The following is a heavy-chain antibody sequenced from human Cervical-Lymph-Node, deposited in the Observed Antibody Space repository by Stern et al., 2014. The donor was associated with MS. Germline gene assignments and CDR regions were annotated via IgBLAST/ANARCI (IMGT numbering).Heavy chain of an antibody. V-gene: IGHV1-69*14. CDR1: GNTFTDYA. CDR2: ITPIFGSA. D-gene: IGHD1-1*01. CDR3: AREVGSLAMDV. J-gene: IGHJ6*01. Sequence: QDQLVQSGAEVKKPGSSVKASCKASGNTFTDYAITWVRQAPGKGPEGMGGITPIFGSADYAQKFQDRLTITADRSTSTAYMDLSSLTSEDTAVYYCAREVGSLAMDVWGQGSTVIVSS.